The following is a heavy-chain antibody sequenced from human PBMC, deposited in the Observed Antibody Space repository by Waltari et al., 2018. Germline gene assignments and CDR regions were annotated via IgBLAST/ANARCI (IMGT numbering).Heavy chain of an antibody. CDR2: IYYSGST. D-gene: IGHD6-6*01. Sequence: QVQLQESGPGLVKPSETLSLTCTVSGGSISSYYRSWIRQPPGKGLEWIGYIYYSGSTNYNPSLKSRVTISVDTSKNQFSLKLSSVTAADTAVYYCAGGGARGAKLGYYYMDVWGKGTTVTVSS. CDR3: AGGGARGAKLGYYYMDV. CDR1: GGSISSYY. J-gene: IGHJ6*03. V-gene: IGHV4-59*01.